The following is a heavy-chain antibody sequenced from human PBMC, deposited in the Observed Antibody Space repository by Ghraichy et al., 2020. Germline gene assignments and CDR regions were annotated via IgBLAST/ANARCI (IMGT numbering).Heavy chain of an antibody. V-gene: IGHV4-4*07. CDR2: IYTSGST. CDR3: ARSLYSSGWYEYYFDY. Sequence: SETLSLTCTVSGGSISSYYWSWIRQPAGKGLEWIGRIYTSGSTNYNPSLKSRVTMSVDTSKNQFSLKLSSVTAADTAVYYCARSLYSSGWYEYYFDYWGPGTLVTVSS. CDR1: GGSISSYY. J-gene: IGHJ4*02. D-gene: IGHD6-19*01.